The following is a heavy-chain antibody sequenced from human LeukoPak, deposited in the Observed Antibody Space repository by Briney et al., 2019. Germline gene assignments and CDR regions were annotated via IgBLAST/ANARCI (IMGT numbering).Heavy chain of an antibody. CDR2: IVPIFNAA. J-gene: IGHJ6*03. V-gene: IGHV1-69*06. CDR3: TRGPYTSGGSGFYYYYMDV. Sequence: SVKVSCKTSGDTLNNYAINWVRQAPGQGPEWMGRIVPIFNAAAYAPKFQGRIAITADISTSTVYMELRSLTSEDTAVYYCTRGPYTSGGSGFYYYYMDVWGKGTIVTVSS. CDR1: GDTLNNYA. D-gene: IGHD6-25*01.